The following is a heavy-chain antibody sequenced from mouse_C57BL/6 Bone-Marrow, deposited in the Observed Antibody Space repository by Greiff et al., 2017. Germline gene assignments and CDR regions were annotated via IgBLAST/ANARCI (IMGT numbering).Heavy chain of an antibody. CDR1: GYTFTNYC. D-gene: IGHD1-1*01. Sequence: VKVVESGAELVRPGTSVKMSCKASGYTFTNYCIGWAKQRPGHGLEWIGDIYPGGGYTNYNEKFKGKAPLTADKSSSTAYMQFSRLTSDDSDIYSCARWHYGSSCLAYWGQGTLVTVSA. CDR2: IYPGGGYT. CDR3: ARWHYGSSCLAY. J-gene: IGHJ3*01. V-gene: IGHV1-63*01.